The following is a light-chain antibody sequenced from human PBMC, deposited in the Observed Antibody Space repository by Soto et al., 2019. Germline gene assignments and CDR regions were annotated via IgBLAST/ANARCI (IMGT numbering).Light chain of an antibody. CDR1: SSDVGGYSY. Sequence: QSALTQPASVSGSPGQSITISCTGTSSDVGGYSYVSWYQHHPGKAPKLMIYEVSNRPSGISNRFSGSKSGNAASLTISGLQDEDEADYYCRSYTSTSTPVVFGGGTKVTVL. CDR3: RSYTSTSTPVV. J-gene: IGLJ2*01. CDR2: EVS. V-gene: IGLV2-14*01.